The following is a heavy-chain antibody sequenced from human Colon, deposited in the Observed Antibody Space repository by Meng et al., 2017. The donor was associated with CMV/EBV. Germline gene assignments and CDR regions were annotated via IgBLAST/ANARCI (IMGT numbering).Heavy chain of an antibody. Sequence: SGPTLVKPTETLTLTCTFSGFSLNAPLMRVVWIRQSSGQALEWLARVDWTDDKFYKSSLKTRLTISKDTSKNQVVLTMTDMDPVDTASYFCARVRPYISDWTFDFWGPGILVTVSS. V-gene: IGHV2-70D*14. J-gene: IGHJ4*02. CDR1: GFSLNAPLMR. D-gene: IGHD2-21*02. CDR3: ARVRPYISDWTFDF. CDR2: VDWTDDK.